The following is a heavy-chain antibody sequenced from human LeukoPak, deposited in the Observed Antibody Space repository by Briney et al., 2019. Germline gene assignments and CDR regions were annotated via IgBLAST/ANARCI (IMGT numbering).Heavy chain of an antibody. CDR3: AKASADWYFDL. CDR2: ISWNSGTV. J-gene: IGHJ2*01. V-gene: IGHV3-9*03. Sequence: GGSLRLSCAASGFTFSSYAMHWVRQAPGKGLEWVSGISWNSGTVGYADSVKGRFTISRDNSKKSLYLQMNSLRAEDMALYYCAKASADWYFDLWGRGTLVTVSS. D-gene: IGHD2-2*01. CDR1: GFTFSSYA.